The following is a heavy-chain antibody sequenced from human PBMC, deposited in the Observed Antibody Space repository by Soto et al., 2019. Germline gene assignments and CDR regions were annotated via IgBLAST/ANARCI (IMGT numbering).Heavy chain of an antibody. CDR1: GYTFTGYY. Sequence: ASVKVSCKASGYTFTGYYMHWVRQAPGQGLEWMGWINPNSGGTNYAQKFQGWVTMTRDMSISTAYMELSRLRSDDTAVYYCARDSNNTVVTGGMDVWGQGTTVTVSS. V-gene: IGHV1-2*04. J-gene: IGHJ6*02. CDR3: ARDSNNTVVTGGMDV. D-gene: IGHD2-15*01. CDR2: INPNSGGT.